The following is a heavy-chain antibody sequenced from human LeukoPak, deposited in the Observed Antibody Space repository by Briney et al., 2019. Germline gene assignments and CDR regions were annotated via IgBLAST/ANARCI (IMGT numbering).Heavy chain of an antibody. D-gene: IGHD6-19*01. CDR3: ARGSDSSGCPGYY. CDR2: ISSSSSYI. CDR1: GFTFSSYS. Sequence: GGSLRLSCAASGFTFSSYSMNWVRQAPGKGLEWVSSISSSSSYIHYADSVKGRFTISRDNAKNSLYLQMNSLRAEDTAVYYCARGSDSSGCPGYYWGQGTLVTVSS. J-gene: IGHJ4*02. V-gene: IGHV3-21*01.